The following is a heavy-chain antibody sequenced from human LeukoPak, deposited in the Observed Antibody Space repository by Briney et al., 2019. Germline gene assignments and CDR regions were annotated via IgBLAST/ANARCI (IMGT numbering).Heavy chain of an antibody. J-gene: IGHJ4*02. CDR2: ISAYNGNT. Sequence: ASVTVSFTASGYTFTIYGISWVRQAPGQGLEWMGWISAYNGNTNYAQKLQGRVTMTTDTSTSTAYMELRSLRSDDTAVYYCARGGFADPPDYWGQGTLVTVSS. V-gene: IGHV1-18*01. CDR3: ARGGFADPPDY. CDR1: GYTFTIYG.